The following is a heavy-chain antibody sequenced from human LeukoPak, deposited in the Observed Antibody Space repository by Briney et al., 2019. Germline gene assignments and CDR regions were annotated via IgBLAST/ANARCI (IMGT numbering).Heavy chain of an antibody. CDR1: GGSISSGDYY. V-gene: IGHV4-30-4*08. CDR2: INHSGST. Sequence: PSQTLSLTCTVSGGSISSGDYYWSWIRQPPGKGLEWIGEINHSGSTNYNPSLKSRVTISVDTSKNQFSLKLSSVTAADTAVYYCAPLASPDYFDYWGQGTLVTVSS. CDR3: APLASPDYFDY. J-gene: IGHJ4*02.